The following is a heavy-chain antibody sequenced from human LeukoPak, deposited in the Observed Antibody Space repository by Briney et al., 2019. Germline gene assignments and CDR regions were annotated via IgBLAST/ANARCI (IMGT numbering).Heavy chain of an antibody. CDR3: AASGSYFRDSGY. Sequence: PSETLSLTCAVYGGSFSGYYWSWIRQPPGKGLEWIGEINHSGRTNYNPSLKSRVTISVDTSKNQFSLKLSSVTAEDTAVYYCAASGSYFRDSGYWGQGTLVTVSS. D-gene: IGHD1-26*01. CDR1: GGSFSGYY. CDR2: INHSGRT. V-gene: IGHV4-34*01. J-gene: IGHJ4*02.